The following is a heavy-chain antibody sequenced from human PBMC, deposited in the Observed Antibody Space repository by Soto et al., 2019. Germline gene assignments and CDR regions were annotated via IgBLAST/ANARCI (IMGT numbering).Heavy chain of an antibody. V-gene: IGHV4-39*01. CDR1: GGSISSSSYY. J-gene: IGHJ3*02. CDR2: IYYSGST. CDR3: ARRGYYDISAFDI. D-gene: IGHD3-22*01. Sequence: PSETLSLTCTVSGGSISSSSYYWGWIRQPPGKGLEWIGSIYYSGSTYYNPSLKSRVTISVDTSKNQFSLKLSSVTAADTAVYYCARRGYYDISAFDIWGQGTMVTVSS.